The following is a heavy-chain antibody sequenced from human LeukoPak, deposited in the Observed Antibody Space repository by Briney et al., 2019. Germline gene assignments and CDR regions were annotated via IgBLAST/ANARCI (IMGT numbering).Heavy chain of an antibody. CDR3: AREGYDTPFDY. D-gene: IGHD5-12*01. V-gene: IGHV1-18*01. Sequence: ASVKVSCKASGYSFTSHGITWVRQAPGQGLEWMGWISAYNGNTNYAQKLQGRVTMTTDTSTTTAYMELRSLRSDDTAVYYCAREGYDTPFDYWGQGTLVTVSS. J-gene: IGHJ4*02. CDR2: ISAYNGNT. CDR1: GYSFTSHG.